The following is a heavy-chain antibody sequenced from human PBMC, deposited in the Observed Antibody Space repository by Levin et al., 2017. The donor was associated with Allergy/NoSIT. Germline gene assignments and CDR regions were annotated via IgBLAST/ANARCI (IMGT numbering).Heavy chain of an antibody. CDR3: ARDGRDQSGYGYDYDFEY. CDR2: IYSSGNG. Sequence: NSSETLSLTCTVSGGSMSSYSWSWIRQPAGKGLEWIGRIYSSGNGDYNPSLRSRVTMSVDTSENRFSLKLSSVTAADTAVYYCARDGRDQSGYGYDYDFEYWGQGTLVTVSS. V-gene: IGHV4-4*07. D-gene: IGHD5-12*01. J-gene: IGHJ4*02. CDR1: GGSMSSYS.